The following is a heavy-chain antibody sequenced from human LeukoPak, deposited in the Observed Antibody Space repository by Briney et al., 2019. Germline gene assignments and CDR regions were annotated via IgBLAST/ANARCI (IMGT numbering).Heavy chain of an antibody. V-gene: IGHV1-69*13. CDR2: IIPIFGTA. D-gene: IGHD6-13*01. Sequence: SVKVSCKASGGTFNSYAISWVRQAPGQGLEWMGGIIPIFGTANYAQKFQGRVTITADESTSTAYMELSSLRSEDTAVYYCARPEYSSSWYSYGMDVWGQGTTVTVSS. CDR3: ARPEYSSSWYSYGMDV. J-gene: IGHJ6*02. CDR1: GGTFNSYA.